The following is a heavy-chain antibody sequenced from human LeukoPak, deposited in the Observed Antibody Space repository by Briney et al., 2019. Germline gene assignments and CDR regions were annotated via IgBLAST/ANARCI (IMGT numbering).Heavy chain of an antibody. J-gene: IGHJ4*02. D-gene: IGHD2-15*01. Sequence: PSETLSLTCTVSGYSISSDYFWGWIRQSPGKGLEWIGSIYHSWSTYFNPSLKSRVTISVDTSKNQFSLKLSSVTAADTAVYYCARDFRVCSSGSCYSGPFDYWAREPWSPSPQ. V-gene: IGHV4-38-2*02. CDR3: ARDFRVCSSGSCYSGPFDY. CDR2: IYHSWST. CDR1: GYSISSDYF.